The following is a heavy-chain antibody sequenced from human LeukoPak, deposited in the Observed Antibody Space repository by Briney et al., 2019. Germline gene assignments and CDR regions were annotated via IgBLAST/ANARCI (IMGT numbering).Heavy chain of an antibody. CDR3: AKTTVGYSSGRYPGWPADC. CDR1: GFTFNTHA. V-gene: IGHV3-23*01. D-gene: IGHD6-19*01. Sequence: GGSLRLSCAASGFTFNTHAIYWVRQAPGKGLEWVSGICGSGGCTYYAGSVKGRFTISRDNSKNTVYLQMNSLTADDTAVYYCAKTTVGYSSGRYPGWPADCWGQEPWSPSPQ. J-gene: IGHJ4*01. CDR2: ICGSGGCT.